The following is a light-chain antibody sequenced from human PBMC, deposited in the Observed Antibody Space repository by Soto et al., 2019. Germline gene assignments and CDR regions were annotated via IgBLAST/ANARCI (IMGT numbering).Light chain of an antibody. V-gene: IGKV1-39*01. CDR3: QQSYNLPRT. Sequence: DIQMTQSPSSLSASVGDRVTINCRASQTISSYLNWYQQKPGKAPKLLIYGASALQSGVPSRFSGSGSVTDFTLTIRSLQPDDFATYYCQQSYNLPRTFGPGTKVDIK. CDR1: QTISSY. J-gene: IGKJ3*01. CDR2: GAS.